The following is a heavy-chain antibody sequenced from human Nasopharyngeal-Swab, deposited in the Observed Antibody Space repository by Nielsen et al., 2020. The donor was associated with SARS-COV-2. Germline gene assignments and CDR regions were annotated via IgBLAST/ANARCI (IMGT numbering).Heavy chain of an antibody. CDR3: AKDLWFGELSLFYYYYYGMDV. J-gene: IGHJ6*02. CDR2: ISYDGSNK. Sequence: VRQMPGKGLEWVAVISYDGSNKYYADPVKGRFTISRDNSKNTLYLQMNSLRAEDTAVYYCAKDLWFGELSLFYYYYYGMDVWGQGTTVTVSS. V-gene: IGHV3-30*18. D-gene: IGHD3-10*01.